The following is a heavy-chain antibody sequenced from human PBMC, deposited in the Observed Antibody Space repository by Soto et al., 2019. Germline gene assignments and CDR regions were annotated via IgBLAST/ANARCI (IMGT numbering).Heavy chain of an antibody. CDR2: INIRGGST. CDR3: AKDRRQQLVYDS. J-gene: IGHJ4*02. CDR1: GFTFSSYA. V-gene: IGHV3-23*01. D-gene: IGHD6-13*01. Sequence: PGGSLRLSCAASGFTFSSYAMSWVRQAPGRGLEWVSGINIRGGSTYYADSVKGRFTISRDDSKNMLYLQLTSLRADDTALYYCAKDRRQQLVYDSWGQGTLVTVSS.